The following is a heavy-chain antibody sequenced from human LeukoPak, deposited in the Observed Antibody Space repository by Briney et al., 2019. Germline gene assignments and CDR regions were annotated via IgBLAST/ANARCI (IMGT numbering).Heavy chain of an antibody. CDR2: IYYRGRT. J-gene: IGHJ4*02. Sequence: SETLSLTCTVSGGSISSGDYHWSWIRQPPGKGLEWIGYIYYRGRTNYNPSLKSRVTISLDTSKNQFSLRLRSVTAADTAVYYCARHSGTLGYFDYWGQGTRVTVSS. CDR1: GGSISSGDYH. V-gene: IGHV4-61*08. D-gene: IGHD1-14*01. CDR3: ARHSGTLGYFDY.